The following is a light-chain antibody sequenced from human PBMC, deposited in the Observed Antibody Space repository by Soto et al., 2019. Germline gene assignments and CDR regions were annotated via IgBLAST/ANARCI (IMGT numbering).Light chain of an antibody. J-gene: IGKJ4*01. CDR1: QGSSSY. Sequence: AIRITQSLSSFSASIGDRVTITYRARQGSSSYLAWYQQKPGKAPKLLIYAASTLQSEVPSRFSARGSGTDFTLTIRXLQSEDFATYYCQQYYSYPLAFGGGTRWISN. CDR2: AAS. V-gene: IGKV1-8*01. CDR3: QQYYSYPLA.